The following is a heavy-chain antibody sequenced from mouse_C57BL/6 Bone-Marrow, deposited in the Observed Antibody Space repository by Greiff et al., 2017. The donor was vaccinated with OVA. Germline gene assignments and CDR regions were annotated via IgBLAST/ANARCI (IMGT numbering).Heavy chain of an antibody. Sequence: VEPGASVKISCKASGYAFSSSWMNWVKQRPGKGLEWIGRIYPGDGDTNYNGKFKGKATLTADKSSSTAYMQLSSLTSEDSAVYFCARRFYSSDYWGQGTTLTVSS. CDR1: GYAFSSSW. D-gene: IGHD2-1*01. CDR2: IYPGDGDT. V-gene: IGHV1-82*01. J-gene: IGHJ2*01. CDR3: ARRFYSSDY.